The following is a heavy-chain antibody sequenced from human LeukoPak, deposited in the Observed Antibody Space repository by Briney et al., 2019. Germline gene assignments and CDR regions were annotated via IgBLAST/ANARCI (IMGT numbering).Heavy chain of an antibody. CDR1: GFTFSSYA. J-gene: IGHJ6*02. CDR2: ISGSGGST. V-gene: IGHV3-23*01. D-gene: IGHD6-13*01. CDR3: AKDGSSSWYVDYYYYGMDV. Sequence: GGSLRLSCAASGFTFSSYAMNWVRQAPGKGLEWVSTISGSGGSTHYADSVKGWFTISRDNSKNTLFLQMNSLRAEDTAVYYCAKDGSSSWYVDYYYYGMDVWGQGTTVTVSS.